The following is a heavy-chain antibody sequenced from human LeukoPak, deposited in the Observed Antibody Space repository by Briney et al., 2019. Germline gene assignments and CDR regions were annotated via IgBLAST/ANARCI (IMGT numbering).Heavy chain of an antibody. J-gene: IGHJ6*03. Sequence: GGSLRLSCAASGFTFSDYYMSWIRQAPGKGLEWVSNISSSGSNIYCADSVKGRFTISRDNAKNSLYLQMNSLRAEDTAIYYCARAMDYYYYYYIDVWGKGTTVTVSS. CDR2: ISSSGSNI. D-gene: IGHD3-10*01. CDR1: GFTFSDYY. CDR3: ARAMDYYYYYYIDV. V-gene: IGHV3-11*04.